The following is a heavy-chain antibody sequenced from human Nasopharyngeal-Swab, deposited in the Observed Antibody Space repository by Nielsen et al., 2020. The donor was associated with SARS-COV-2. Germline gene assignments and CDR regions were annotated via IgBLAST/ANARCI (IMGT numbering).Heavy chain of an antibody. Sequence: GESLKISCAASGFTFSSYEMNWVRQAPGKGLVWVSYISSSGSTIYYADSVKGRFTISRDNAKNSLYLQMNSLRAEDTAVYYCARDYGDYERMQYYYYYGMDVWGQGTTVTVSS. CDR2: ISSSGSTI. J-gene: IGHJ6*02. CDR3: ARDYGDYERMQYYYYYGMDV. CDR1: GFTFSSYE. D-gene: IGHD4-17*01. V-gene: IGHV3-48*03.